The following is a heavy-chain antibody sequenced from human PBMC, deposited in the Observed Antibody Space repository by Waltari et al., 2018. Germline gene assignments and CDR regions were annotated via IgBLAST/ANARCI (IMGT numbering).Heavy chain of an antibody. CDR1: GYTITSHG. Sequence: QVKLVQSGTEVRKHGASVKVSCKTSGYTITSHGVSWVRQAPGQGPEWMGWISAFNGNPKYAQKFQGRVTLTTDTSTRTAYMELRSLRSDDTAIYYCARDRPGEDIRVDYWGQGALVIVSS. V-gene: IGHV1-18*01. D-gene: IGHD3-16*01. CDR2: ISAFNGNP. J-gene: IGHJ4*02. CDR3: ARDRPGEDIRVDY.